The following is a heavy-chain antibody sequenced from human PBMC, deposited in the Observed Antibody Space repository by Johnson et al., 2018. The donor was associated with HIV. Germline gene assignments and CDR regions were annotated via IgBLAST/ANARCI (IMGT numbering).Heavy chain of an antibody. V-gene: IGHV3-66*01. CDR2: LYSGGST. J-gene: IGHJ3*02. D-gene: IGHD3-10*01. CDR3: RSSENYYFERDI. Sequence: VQLVESGGGLVQPGGSLRLSCAASGFIVSSNYMSWVRQAPGKGLEWVSVLYSGGSTYYADSVKGRFTISRDNAKNSLYLQMNNLRVEDTALYYCRSSENYYFERDIWGQGTMVTVSS. CDR1: GFIVSSNY.